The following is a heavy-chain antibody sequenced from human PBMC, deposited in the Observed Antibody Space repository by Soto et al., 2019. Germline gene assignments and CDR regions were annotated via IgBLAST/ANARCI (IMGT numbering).Heavy chain of an antibody. D-gene: IGHD2-15*01. CDR3: ARDLGSRGYCSGGSCQKRGAFDI. Sequence: SETLSLTCAVYGGSFSGYYWSWIRQPPGKGLEWIGEINHSGSTNYNPSLKSRVTISVDTSKNQFSLKLSSVTAADTAVYYCARDLGSRGYCSGGSCQKRGAFDIWGQGTMVTVSS. CDR2: INHSGST. V-gene: IGHV4-34*01. J-gene: IGHJ3*02. CDR1: GGSFSGYY.